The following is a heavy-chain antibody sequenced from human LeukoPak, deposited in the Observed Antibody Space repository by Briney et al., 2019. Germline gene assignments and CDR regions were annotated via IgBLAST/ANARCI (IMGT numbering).Heavy chain of an antibody. V-gene: IGHV1-69*13. D-gene: IGHD3-22*01. CDR2: IIPIFGTA. Sequence: ASVKVSCKASGGTFSSYAISWVRQAPGQGLEWMGGIIPIFGTANYAQKFQGRVTITADESTSTAYMELSSLRSEDTAVYYCARGNYYYDSSGSTDYWGQGTLVTVSS. CDR1: GGTFSSYA. J-gene: IGHJ4*02. CDR3: ARGNYYYDSSGSTDY.